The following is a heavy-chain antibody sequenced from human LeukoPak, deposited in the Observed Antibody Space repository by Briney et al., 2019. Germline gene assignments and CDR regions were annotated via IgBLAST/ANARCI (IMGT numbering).Heavy chain of an antibody. CDR2: ISSDGSST. J-gene: IGHJ4*02. Sequence: AGGSLRLSCAASGFTFSTYWMHWVRQAPGKGPVWVSRISSDGSSTIYADSVKGRFTNSRDNANNTLYLQMNSLRAEDTAVYFCARVRRDGYNLFFDYWGQGTLVTVSS. CDR3: ARVRRDGYNLFFDY. CDR1: GFTFSTYW. V-gene: IGHV3-74*01. D-gene: IGHD5-24*01.